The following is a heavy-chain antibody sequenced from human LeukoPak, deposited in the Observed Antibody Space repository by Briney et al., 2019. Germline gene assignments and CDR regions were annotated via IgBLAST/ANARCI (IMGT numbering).Heavy chain of an antibody. CDR3: ARSRGIPEYYFDY. CDR2: IIPIFGTA. D-gene: IGHD2-21*01. V-gene: IGHV1-69*13. CDR1: GGTFSSYA. J-gene: IGHJ4*02. Sequence: SVKVSCKASGGTFSSYAISWVRQAPGQGLEWMGGIIPIFGTANYAQKFQGRVTITADESTSTAYMELSSLGSEDTAVYYCARSRGIPEYYFDYWGQGTLVTVSS.